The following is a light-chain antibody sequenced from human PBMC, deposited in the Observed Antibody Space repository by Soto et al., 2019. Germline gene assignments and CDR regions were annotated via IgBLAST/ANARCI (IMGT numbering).Light chain of an antibody. J-gene: IGLJ1*01. CDR2: DVS. Sequence: QSALTQPASVSGSPGQSITISCTGTSRDVGGYNYVSWYQQHPGKAPKLMIYDVSNRPSGVSNRFSGSKSGNTASLTISGLQAEDEADYYCSSYTRSSTYVFGTGTTLTVL. V-gene: IGLV2-14*01. CDR3: SSYTRSSTYV. CDR1: SRDVGGYNY.